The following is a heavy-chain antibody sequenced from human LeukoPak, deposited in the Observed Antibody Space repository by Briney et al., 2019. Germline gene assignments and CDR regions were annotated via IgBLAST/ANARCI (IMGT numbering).Heavy chain of an antibody. V-gene: IGHV4-34*01. Sequence: KSSETLSLTCAVYGGSFSGYYWSWIRQPPGKGLEWIGEINHSGSTNYNPSLKSRVTISVDTSKNQFSLKLSSVTAADTAVYYCARGGSSWYGAVYYYYYMDVWGKGTTVTVSS. CDR3: ARGGSSWYGAVYYYYYMDV. CDR1: GGSFSGYY. D-gene: IGHD6-13*01. CDR2: INHSGST. J-gene: IGHJ6*03.